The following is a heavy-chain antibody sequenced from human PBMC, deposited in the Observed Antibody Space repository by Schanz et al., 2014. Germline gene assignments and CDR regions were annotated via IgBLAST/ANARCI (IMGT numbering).Heavy chain of an antibody. V-gene: IGHV3-9*01. CDR3: VKDIYDFWSGNFDY. Sequence: EVQLVESGGGLVQPGRSLRLSCAASGFTFDDYAMHWVRQAPGKGLEWVSGISWNSGSIGYEDSVKGRFTISRDNAKNSLYLQMNSLRAEDTALYFCVKDIYDFWSGNFDYRGQGTLVTVSS. J-gene: IGHJ4*02. CDR2: ISWNSGSI. CDR1: GFTFDDYA. D-gene: IGHD3-3*01.